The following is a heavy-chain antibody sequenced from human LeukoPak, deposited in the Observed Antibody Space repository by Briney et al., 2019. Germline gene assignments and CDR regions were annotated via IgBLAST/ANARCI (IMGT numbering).Heavy chain of an antibody. D-gene: IGHD2-15*01. J-gene: IGHJ3*01. CDR2: ISGSGEST. Sequence: SGGSLRLSCAASGFTFSSYAMRWVRQAPGRGLVWVSIISGSGESTFYADSVKGRFIISRDNSKNTLYVQMNSLRAEDTAVYYCAKRLGGSGGSSVVYDFWGQGTLVTVSS. V-gene: IGHV3-23*01. CDR3: AKRLGGSGGSSVVYDF. CDR1: GFTFSSYA.